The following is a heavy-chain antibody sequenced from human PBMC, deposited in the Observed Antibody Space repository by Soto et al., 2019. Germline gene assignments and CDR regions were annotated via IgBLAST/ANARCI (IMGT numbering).Heavy chain of an antibody. V-gene: IGHV5-51*01. CDR2: IYPGDSDT. CDR3: ARIRRAVVTPDAFDI. J-gene: IGHJ3*02. Sequence: PGESLKISCNGSGYSFTSYWIGWVRQMPGKGLEWMGIIYPGDSDTRYSPSFQGQVTISADKSISTAYLQWSSLKASDTAMYYCARIRRAVVTPDAFDIWGQGTMVTVSS. D-gene: IGHD2-21*02. CDR1: GYSFTSYW.